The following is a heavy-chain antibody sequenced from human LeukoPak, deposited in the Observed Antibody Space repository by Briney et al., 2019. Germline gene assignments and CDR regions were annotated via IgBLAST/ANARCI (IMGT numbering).Heavy chain of an antibody. CDR1: GYSFTSYW. CDR3: ARSSKSAFDY. J-gene: IGHJ4*02. CDR2: FYPAGSHF. Sequence: GESLKISCKGSGYSFTSYWIGWGRPMPGKVLGWGGIFYPAGSHFRSGPSFRGQVTISVDKSISTAYLQWNSLKASDSAMYYCARSSKSAFDYWGQGTLVTVSS. V-gene: IGHV5-51*01. D-gene: IGHD3-3*01.